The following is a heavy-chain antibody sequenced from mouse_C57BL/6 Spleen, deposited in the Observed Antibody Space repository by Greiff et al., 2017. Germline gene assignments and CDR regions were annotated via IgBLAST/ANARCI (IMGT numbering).Heavy chain of an antibody. V-gene: IGHV1-82*01. CDR2: IYPGDGDT. J-gene: IGHJ2*01. CDR3: ASSRDYFDY. Sequence: VKLMESGPELVKPGASVKISCKASGYAFSSSWMNWVKQRPGKGLEWIGRIYPGDGDTNYNGKFKGKDKLTADKSSSTAYMQLSSLTSEDSAVYFCASSRDYFDYWGQGTTLTVSS. CDR1: GYAFSSSW.